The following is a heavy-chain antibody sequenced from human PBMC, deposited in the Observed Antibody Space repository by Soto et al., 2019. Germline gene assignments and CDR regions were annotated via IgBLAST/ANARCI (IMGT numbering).Heavy chain of an antibody. CDR1: GGSISSYY. D-gene: IGHD6-6*01. CDR2: IYYSGST. J-gene: IGHJ6*02. CDR3: ARELAGRYYYYGMDV. V-gene: IGHV4-59*01. Sequence: SETLCLTCTVFGGSISSYYWSWIRQPPGKGLEWIGYIYYSGSTNYNPSLKSRVTISVDTSKNQFSLKLSSVTAADTAVYYCARELAGRYYYYGMDVWGQGTTVTVSS.